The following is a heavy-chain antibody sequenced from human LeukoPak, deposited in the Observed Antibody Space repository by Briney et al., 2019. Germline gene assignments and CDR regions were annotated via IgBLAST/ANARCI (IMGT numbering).Heavy chain of an antibody. CDR2: IKQDGSEK. V-gene: IGHV3-7*01. J-gene: IGHJ4*02. D-gene: IGHD3-10*01. CDR3: ASGPIWSGELLED. Sequence: PGGSLRLSCAASGFTFSSYSMNWVRQAPGKGLEWVANIKQDGSEKYYVDSVKGRFTISRDNAKNSLYLQMNSLRAEDTAVYYCASGPIWSGELLEDWGQGTLVTVSS. CDR1: GFTFSSYS.